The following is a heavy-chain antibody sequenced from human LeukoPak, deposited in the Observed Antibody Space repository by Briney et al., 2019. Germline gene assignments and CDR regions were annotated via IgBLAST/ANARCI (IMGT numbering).Heavy chain of an antibody. D-gene: IGHD4-23*01. CDR3: ARHDYGGNAARY. CDR2: IDPSDSYI. V-gene: IGHV5-10-1*01. J-gene: IGHJ4*02. Sequence: GESLKISCEGSGYSFTSYWISWGRQMPGRGLEWMGRIDPSDSYIKYSPSFQGHVSISADKSISTAYLQWSSLKASDTAMYYCARHDYGGNAARYWGQGTLVTASS. CDR1: GYSFTSYW.